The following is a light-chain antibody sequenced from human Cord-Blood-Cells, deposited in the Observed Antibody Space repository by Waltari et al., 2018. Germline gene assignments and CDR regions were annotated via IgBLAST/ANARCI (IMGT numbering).Light chain of an antibody. CDR1: QSISSY. CDR2: AAS. CDR3: QQSYSTLST. J-gene: IGKJ3*01. Sequence: DIQMTQSPSSLSASVGDRVTITCRASQSISSYLNWYQQKPGKAPKLLIYAASSLQSGVPLRFSGSGSGTDFTLTISSLQPEDFATYYCQQSYSTLSTFGPGTKVDIK. V-gene: IGKV1-39*01.